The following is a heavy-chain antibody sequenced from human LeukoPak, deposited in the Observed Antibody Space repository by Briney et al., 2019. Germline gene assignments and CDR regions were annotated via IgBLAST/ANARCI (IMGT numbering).Heavy chain of an antibody. CDR3: VRERFHGSGAPKFDF. CDR2: ISGSGSYI. V-gene: IGHV3-21*06. J-gene: IGHJ4*02. D-gene: IGHD3-10*01. Sequence: GRSLRLSCAASGFTFSDYNMNWVRQTPRKGLEWVSCISGSGSYIYYADSVKGRFTISRDNAKNSLHLQANSLRAEDTAVYYCVRERFHGSGAPKFDFWGQGTLVTVSS. CDR1: GFTFSDYN.